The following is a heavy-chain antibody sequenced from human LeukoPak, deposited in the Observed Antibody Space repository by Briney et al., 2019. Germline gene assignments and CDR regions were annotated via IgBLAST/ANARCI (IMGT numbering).Heavy chain of an antibody. CDR2: IYHSGST. CDR3: AREASPPNDAFDI. CDR1: GGPISSGGYS. V-gene: IGHV4-30-2*01. Sequence: SETLSLTCAVSGGPISSGGYSWSWIRQPPGKGLEWIGYIYHSGSTYYNPSLKSRVTISVDRSKNQFSLKLSSVTAADTAVYYCAREASPPNDAFDIWGQGTMVTVSS. J-gene: IGHJ3*02.